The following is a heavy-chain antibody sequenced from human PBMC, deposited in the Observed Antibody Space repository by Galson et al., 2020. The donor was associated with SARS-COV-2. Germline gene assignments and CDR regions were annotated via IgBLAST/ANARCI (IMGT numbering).Heavy chain of an antibody. J-gene: IGHJ3*02. D-gene: IGHD1-26*01. CDR1: GGTFSSYA. Sequence: SVKVSCKASGGTFSSYAISWVRQAPGQGLEWMGGIIPIFGTANYAQKFQGRVTITADESTSTAYMELSSLRSEDTAVYYCARSEGWAYAFDIWGQGTMVTVSS. CDR3: ARSEGWAYAFDI. V-gene: IGHV1-69*13. CDR2: IIPIFGTA.